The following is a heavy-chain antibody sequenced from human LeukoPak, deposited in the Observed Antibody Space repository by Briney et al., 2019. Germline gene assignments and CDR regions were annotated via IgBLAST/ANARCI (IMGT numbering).Heavy chain of an antibody. J-gene: IGHJ5*02. CDR3: ARVGFDP. CDR2: ISSSGTI. Sequence: GGSLRLSCAASGFTFSDYDMHWVRQAPGKGLEWLSYISSSGTIYDADSVEGRFTISRDNAKNSLFLQMNNLRVEDTAVYYCARVGFDPWGQGTLVTVST. CDR1: GFTFSDYD. V-gene: IGHV3-69-1*01.